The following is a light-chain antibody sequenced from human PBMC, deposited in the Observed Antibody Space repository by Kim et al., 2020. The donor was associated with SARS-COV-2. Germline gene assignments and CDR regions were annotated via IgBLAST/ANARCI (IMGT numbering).Light chain of an antibody. CDR2: AAA. V-gene: IGKV1-27*01. CDR3: QKYNSAPWT. J-gene: IGKJ1*01. CDR1: QDIANS. Sequence: DIQLTQSPSSLSAYIGDRVTITCRASQDIANSLAWYQQKPGKVPQVLIYAAATLQSGVPSRFSGSGSGTEFTLTIGSLQTEDVATYYCQKYNSAPWTFGPGTKVDIK.